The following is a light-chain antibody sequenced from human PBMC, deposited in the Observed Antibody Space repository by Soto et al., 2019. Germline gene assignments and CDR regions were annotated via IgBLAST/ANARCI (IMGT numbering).Light chain of an antibody. Sequence: DIQLTQSPSFLSASVGDRVTITCRASQGINSYLAWYQQKPGKAPKLLIYDASALPRGVPSRFSGSGSGTKFTLTIASLQPDDFATYYCQQYETFSGTFGPGTKVDI. CDR3: QQYETFSGT. CDR1: QGINSY. J-gene: IGKJ1*01. V-gene: IGKV1-9*01. CDR2: DAS.